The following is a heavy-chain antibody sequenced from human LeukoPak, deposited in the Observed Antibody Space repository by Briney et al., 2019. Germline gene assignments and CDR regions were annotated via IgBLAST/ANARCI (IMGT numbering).Heavy chain of an antibody. V-gene: IGHV4-59*01. CDR1: GGSISRYY. D-gene: IGHD5-18*01. CDR3: ARDRGYIYGYAFDI. Sequence: SETLSLTCTVSGGSISRYYWSWIRQPPGKGLEWIGYIHYSGSTNYNPSLNSRVTISLDTSKNQLSLQLISVTAADTAVYYCARDRGYIYGYAFDIWGQGTMVTVSA. J-gene: IGHJ3*02. CDR2: IHYSGST.